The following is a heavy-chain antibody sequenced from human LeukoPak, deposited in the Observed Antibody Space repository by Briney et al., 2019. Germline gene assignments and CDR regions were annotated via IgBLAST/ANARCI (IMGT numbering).Heavy chain of an antibody. V-gene: IGHV1-69*01. J-gene: IGHJ4*02. CDR3: VMSSGWDRECDY. CDR2: IIPIFGTA. Sequence: SVKVSCKASGGTFSSYAISWVRQAPGQGLEWMGGIIPIFGTANYAQKFQGRVTITADESTSTAYMELSSLRSEDMAVYYCVMSSGWDRECDYWGQGTLVTVSS. D-gene: IGHD6-19*01. CDR1: GGTFSSYA.